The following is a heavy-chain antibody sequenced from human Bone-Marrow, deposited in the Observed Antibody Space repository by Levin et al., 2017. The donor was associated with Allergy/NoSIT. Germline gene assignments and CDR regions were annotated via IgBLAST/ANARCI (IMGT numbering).Heavy chain of an antibody. CDR2: ISNDGGNE. Sequence: PGGSLRLSCAASGFTFSSYAMHWVRQAPGKGLEWLALISNDGGNEYYADSVKGRFAISRDNSKKTLYLQMNSLRPEDTAVYYCAKSLSLHFEWLFLPACWGQGTLVTVSS. D-gene: IGHD3-9*01. J-gene: IGHJ4*02. CDR1: GFTFSSYA. V-gene: IGHV3-30*18. CDR3: AKSLSLHFEWLFLPAC.